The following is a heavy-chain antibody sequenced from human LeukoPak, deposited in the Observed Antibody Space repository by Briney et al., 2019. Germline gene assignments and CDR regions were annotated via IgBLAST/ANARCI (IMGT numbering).Heavy chain of an antibody. J-gene: IGHJ4*02. CDR2: IKSKTDGGTT. Sequence: GGSLRLSCAASGFTFSNAWMSWVRQAPGKGLEWVGRIKSKTDGGTTDYAAPVKGRFSISRDDSKDTVSLEMNSLKTEDTAVYYCVTEYYGAYNYWGRGTLVTVSS. D-gene: IGHD4-17*01. CDR1: GFTFSNAW. CDR3: VTEYYGAYNY. V-gene: IGHV3-15*05.